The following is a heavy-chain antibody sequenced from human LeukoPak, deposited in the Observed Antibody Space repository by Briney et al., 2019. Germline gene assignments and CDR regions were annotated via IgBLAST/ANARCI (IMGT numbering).Heavy chain of an antibody. CDR2: ISSSSSYI. CDR1: GFTFSSYS. J-gene: IGHJ4*02. D-gene: IGHD2-2*01. Sequence: TGGSLRLSCAASGFTFSSYSMNWVRQAPGKGLEWVSSISSSSSYIYYADSVKGRFTISRDNAKNSLYLQMNSLRAEDTAVYYCARETIRGYQPLLNGYVYFDYWGQGTLVTVSS. V-gene: IGHV3-21*01. CDR3: ARETIRGYQPLLNGYVYFDY.